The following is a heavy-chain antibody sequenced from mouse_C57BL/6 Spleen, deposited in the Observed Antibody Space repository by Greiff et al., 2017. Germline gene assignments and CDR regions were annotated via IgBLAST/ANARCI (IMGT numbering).Heavy chain of an antibody. Sequence: QVQLQQPGAELVKPGASVQMSCKASGYTFTSYWITLVKQRPGQGLAWIGDIYPGSGSTNYNEKFKSKATLTVDTSSSTAYMQLSSLTSEDSAVYYCARGSYDYGFAYWGQGTLVTVSA. V-gene: IGHV1-55*01. CDR3: ARGSYDYGFAY. CDR2: IYPGSGST. J-gene: IGHJ3*01. D-gene: IGHD2-4*01. CDR1: GYTFTSYW.